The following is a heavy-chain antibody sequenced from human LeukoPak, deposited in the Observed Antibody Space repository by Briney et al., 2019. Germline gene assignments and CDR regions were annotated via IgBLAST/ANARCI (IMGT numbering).Heavy chain of an antibody. D-gene: IGHD6-19*01. CDR2: IYPGDSDT. J-gene: IGHJ4*02. CDR3: ARRGSGWYWDY. V-gene: IGHV5-51*01. CDR1: GYSFTSYW. Sequence: GASLKICGKGSGYSFTSYWIWLVRPMPGKVVELMGIIYPGDSDTRYSPSFQGQVTISAAKSISTAYLQGNSLKASDTAMYYCARRGSGWYWDYWGQGTLVTVSS.